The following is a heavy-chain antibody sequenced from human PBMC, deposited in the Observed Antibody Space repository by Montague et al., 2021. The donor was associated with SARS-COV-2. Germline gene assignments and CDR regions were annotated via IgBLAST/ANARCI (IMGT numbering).Heavy chain of an antibody. V-gene: IGHV4-4*02. CDR3: ARIISMSRGPIRHYMWFDL. J-gene: IGHJ5*02. D-gene: IGHD3-10*01. CDR1: GDSIISNNW. CDR2: IYHLGGT. Sequence: SETLSLTCAVSGDSIISNNWWSCVRQTPHKGLEWIGEIYHLGGTNYNPSLQSRITMSIDKSNNQFSLTLTSVTAADTAVYHCARIISMSRGPIRHYMWFDLWGQGTLVTVSS.